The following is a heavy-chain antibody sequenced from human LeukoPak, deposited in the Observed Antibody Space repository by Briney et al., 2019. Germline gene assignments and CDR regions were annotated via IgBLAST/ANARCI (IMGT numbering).Heavy chain of an antibody. J-gene: IGHJ4*02. Sequence: QAGGSLRLSCAASGFTFSSYAMSWVRQAPGKGLEWVPTISASGGSTYYADSVKGRFTISRDNSKNTLYLQMNSLRAEDTAVYYCAKEPNYCFDYWGQGTLVTVS. V-gene: IGHV3-23*01. CDR3: AKEPNYCFDY. CDR2: ISASGGST. D-gene: IGHD1-1*01. CDR1: GFTFSSYA.